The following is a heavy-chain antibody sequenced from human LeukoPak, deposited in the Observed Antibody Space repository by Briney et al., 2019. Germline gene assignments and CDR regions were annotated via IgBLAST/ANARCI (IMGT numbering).Heavy chain of an antibody. CDR1: GGSISSYY. D-gene: IGHD6-19*01. V-gene: IGHV4-4*07. Sequence: SETLSLTCTVSGGSISSYYWSWIRQPAGKGLEWLGRIYSRGSTNYNPSLQSRVTMSVDTSKNQISLKLNSVTAADPAVYYCARDPMAGTFRAFDIWGQGTMVTVSS. CDR3: ARDPMAGTFRAFDI. CDR2: IYSRGST. J-gene: IGHJ3*02.